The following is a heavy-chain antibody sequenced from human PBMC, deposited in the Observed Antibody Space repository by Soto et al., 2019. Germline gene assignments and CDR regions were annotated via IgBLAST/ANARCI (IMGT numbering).Heavy chain of an antibody. D-gene: IGHD3-10*01. J-gene: IGHJ4*02. Sequence: GGSLRLSCAASGGTFSSYTISWVRQAPGQGLEWMGRIIPILGIANYAQKFQGRVTITADKSTSTAYMELSSLRSEDTAVYYCARDAGYGSAPDYWGQGTLVTVSS. CDR2: IIPILGIA. V-gene: IGHV1-69*04. CDR1: GGTFSSYT. CDR3: ARDAGYGSAPDY.